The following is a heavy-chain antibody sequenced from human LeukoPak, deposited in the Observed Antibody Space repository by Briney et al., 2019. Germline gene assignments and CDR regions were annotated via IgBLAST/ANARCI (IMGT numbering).Heavy chain of an antibody. CDR2: IYTTGRTSYTGST. J-gene: IGHJ3*02. CDR1: GGSIGSFY. Sequence: SETLSLTCIVSGGSIGSFYWGWVRQPAGRGLEWIGHIYTTGRTSYTGSTYYNPSLKSRVTISVDRSKNQFSLKLSSVTAADTAVYYCARRTSGSGAFDIWGQGTMVTVSS. D-gene: IGHD6-25*01. CDR3: ARRTSGSGAFDI. V-gene: IGHV4-4*07.